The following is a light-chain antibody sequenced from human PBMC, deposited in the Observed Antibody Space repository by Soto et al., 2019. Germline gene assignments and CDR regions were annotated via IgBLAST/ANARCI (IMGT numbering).Light chain of an antibody. CDR3: QQYGSSGT. CDR1: QSVSNNY. Sequence: EIVLTQSPGTLSLSPGERATLSCRASQSVSNNYLAWYQQKPGRAPRLLIYGASNRATGTPDRFSGSGSGTDFTLTISRLEPEDFAVYYCQQYGSSGTFGQGTKGDIK. J-gene: IGKJ1*01. V-gene: IGKV3-20*01. CDR2: GAS.